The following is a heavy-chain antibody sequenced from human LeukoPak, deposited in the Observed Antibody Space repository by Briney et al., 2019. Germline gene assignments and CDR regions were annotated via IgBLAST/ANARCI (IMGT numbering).Heavy chain of an antibody. J-gene: IGHJ4*02. CDR1: GGSISNISYY. CDR2: MYHSGST. Sequence: SETLSLTCTVSGGSISNISYYWGWIRQPPGKGLEWIGFMYHSGSTYSNPSLKSRVTISVDTSKNQFSLKLSSVTAADTAVYYCARLPNWSGYLFDYWGQGTLVTVSS. V-gene: IGHV4-39*01. CDR3: ARLPNWSGYLFDY. D-gene: IGHD3-3*01.